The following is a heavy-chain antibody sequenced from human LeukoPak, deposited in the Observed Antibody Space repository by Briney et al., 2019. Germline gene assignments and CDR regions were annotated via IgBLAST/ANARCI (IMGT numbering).Heavy chain of an antibody. CDR1: GFTFSSYS. CDR2: ISSSSSYI. CDR3: ARDPCSSTSCYTGAFDF. J-gene: IGHJ3*01. V-gene: IGHV3-21*01. Sequence: PGGSLRLSCAASGFTFSSYSMNWVRQAPGKGLEWVSSISSSSSYIYYADSVKGRFTISRDNAKNSLYLQMNGLRAEDTAVYYCARDPCSSTSCYTGAFDFWGQGTMVTVSS. D-gene: IGHD2-2*02.